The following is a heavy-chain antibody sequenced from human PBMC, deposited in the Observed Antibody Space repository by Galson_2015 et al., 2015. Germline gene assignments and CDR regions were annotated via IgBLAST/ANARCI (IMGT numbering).Heavy chain of an antibody. CDR1: GFTFSRYA. CDR3: ANSRYIESYCPT. V-gene: IGHV3-23*01. CDR2: ISGSGGYT. Sequence: SLRLSCAASGFTFSRYAMKWVRQAPGKGLEWVSGISGSGGYTYYADSVKGRFTISRDNSKNTLYLQMNSLRVEDMAVYYCANSRYIESYCPTSGQGTLGTVSS. J-gene: IGHJ5*02. D-gene: IGHD1-26*01.